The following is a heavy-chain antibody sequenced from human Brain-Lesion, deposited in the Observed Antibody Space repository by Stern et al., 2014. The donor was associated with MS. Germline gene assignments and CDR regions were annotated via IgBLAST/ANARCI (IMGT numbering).Heavy chain of an antibody. CDR2: VSYDGSNK. V-gene: IGHV3-30*18. CDR1: GFTFGSCA. CDR3: AKDRQYLTYFFDH. Sequence: QVQLVQSGGGVVQPGRPLRLSCVASGFTFGSCAMHWVRQAPGKGLEWVGGVSYDGSNKYYADSVKGRFTISRDNSQNTLYMQMSSLRPEDTAVYYCAKDRQYLTYFFDHWGQGSLVTVSS. D-gene: IGHD2/OR15-2a*01. J-gene: IGHJ5*02.